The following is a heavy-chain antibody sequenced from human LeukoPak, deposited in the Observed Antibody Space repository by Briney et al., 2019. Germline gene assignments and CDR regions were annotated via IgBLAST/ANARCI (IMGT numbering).Heavy chain of an antibody. CDR2: ISRIGSTI. Sequence: GGSLRLSCAASGFTFSDYYMSWIRQAPGKGREWVSYISRIGSTIYYADSVKGRFTISRDNAKNSLYLQMNSLRAEDTAVYYCAREARYYYDSSGYYYGYFQHWGQGTLVTVSS. V-gene: IGHV3-11*01. D-gene: IGHD3-22*01. J-gene: IGHJ1*01. CDR1: GFTFSDYY. CDR3: AREARYYYDSSGYYYGYFQH.